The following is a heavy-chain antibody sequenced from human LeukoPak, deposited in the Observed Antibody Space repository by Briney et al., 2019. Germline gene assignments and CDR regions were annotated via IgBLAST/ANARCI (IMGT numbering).Heavy chain of an antibody. J-gene: IGHJ4*02. CDR3: ASSTRGVVVAAPYFDY. CDR1: GYSFTSYW. CDR2: IYPGDSDT. D-gene: IGHD2-15*01. V-gene: IGHV5-51*01. Sequence: GESLKTSCKGSGYSFTSYWIGWVRQMPGKGLEWMGIIYPGDSDTRYSPSFQGQVTISADKSISTAYLQWSSLKASDTAMYYCASSTRGVVVAAPYFDYWGQGTLVTVSS.